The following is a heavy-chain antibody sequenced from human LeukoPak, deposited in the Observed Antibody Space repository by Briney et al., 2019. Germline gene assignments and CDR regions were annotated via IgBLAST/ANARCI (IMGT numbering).Heavy chain of an antibody. V-gene: IGHV3-72*01. CDR3: VRVGSVAGSDYLDY. Sequence: PGGSLRLSCAVSGFTFSDHFLDWVRQAPGKGLEWVGRSRNKAKSYTTEYAASVKGRFTISRDDSKNSQYLQMNSLKTADTAVYYCVRVGSVAGSDYLDYWGQGTLVTVSS. D-gene: IGHD6-19*01. CDR1: GFTFSDHF. CDR2: SRNKAKSYTT. J-gene: IGHJ4*02.